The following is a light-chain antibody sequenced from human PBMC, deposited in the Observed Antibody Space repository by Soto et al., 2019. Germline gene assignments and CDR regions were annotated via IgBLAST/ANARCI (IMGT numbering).Light chain of an antibody. Sequence: QSALRDPPSVSWSPGHSITISCTGTSSDFGNYNLVSWYQQHPGKVPKLILFEVNKRPSGVSGRFSGSKSGNTASLTISGLQAEDEADYYCCSFTSSNNNVFGTGTKVTVL. V-gene: IGLV2-23*02. J-gene: IGLJ1*01. CDR1: SSDFGNYNL. CDR3: CSFTSSNNNV. CDR2: EVN.